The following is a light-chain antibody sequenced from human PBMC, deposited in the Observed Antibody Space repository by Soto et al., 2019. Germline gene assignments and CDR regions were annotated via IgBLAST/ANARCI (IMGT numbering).Light chain of an antibody. Sequence: DIQMTQSPSTLSASVGDRVTVTCRASQSISSWLAWYQQKPGKAPNLLIYDASYLESGVPSRFSGSGSGTEFTLTISSLQPDDFATYYCQQYNTFPITFGQGTRLEIK. J-gene: IGKJ5*01. CDR3: QQYNTFPIT. CDR2: DAS. V-gene: IGKV1-5*01. CDR1: QSISSW.